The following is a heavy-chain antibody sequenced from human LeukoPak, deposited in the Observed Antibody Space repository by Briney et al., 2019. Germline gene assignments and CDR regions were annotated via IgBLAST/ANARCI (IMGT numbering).Heavy chain of an antibody. J-gene: IGHJ4*02. D-gene: IGHD5-18*01. CDR1: GFTFDDYA. Sequence: PGGSLRLSCAASGFTFDDYAMHWVRQAPGKGLEWVSLISGDGISTYYADSVKGRFTISRDNAKTSLYLQMNSLRAEDTAVYYCARDYRYSYGYSQSGHFDYWGQGILVTVSS. CDR2: ISGDGIST. V-gene: IGHV3-43*02. CDR3: ARDYRYSYGYSQSGHFDY.